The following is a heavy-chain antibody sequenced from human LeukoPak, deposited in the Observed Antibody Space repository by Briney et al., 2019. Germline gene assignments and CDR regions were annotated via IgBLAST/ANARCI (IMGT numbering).Heavy chain of an antibody. D-gene: IGHD2-15*01. CDR2: VYYSGST. CDR3: ARLGWWDS. V-gene: IGHV4-39*01. CDR1: RDSFINDKFF. J-gene: IGHJ4*02. Sequence: SEPLSLPCPVSRDSFINDKFFWGWIRQPPGEGLEWIGSVYYSGSTYYNPSLNSRVTISVDTSKNQFSLKLSSVTAADTAVYYCARLGWWDSWGQGTLVTVSS.